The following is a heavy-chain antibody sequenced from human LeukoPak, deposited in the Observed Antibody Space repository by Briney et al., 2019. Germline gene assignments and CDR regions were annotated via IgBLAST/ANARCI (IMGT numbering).Heavy chain of an antibody. CDR1: GYTFTGYY. D-gene: IGHD3-9*01. CDR2: INPNSGGT. J-gene: IGHJ4*02. Sequence: ASVKVSCKASGYTFTGYYMHWVRQAPGQGLEWMGWINPNSGGTNYAQKFQGRVTMTRDTSISTAHMELSRLRSDDTAVYYCARGMYYDILTGYDRWGQGTLVTVSS. V-gene: IGHV1-2*02. CDR3: ARGMYYDILTGYDR.